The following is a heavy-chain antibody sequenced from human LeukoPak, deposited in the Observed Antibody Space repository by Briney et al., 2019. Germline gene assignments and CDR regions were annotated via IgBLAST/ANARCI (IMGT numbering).Heavy chain of an antibody. CDR1: GGSFSGYY. CDR3: ARNQKIVVVPAAIQRHYYYYSMDV. D-gene: IGHD2-2*02. J-gene: IGHJ6*02. V-gene: IGHV4-34*01. CDR2: INHSGST. Sequence: SETLSLTCAVYGGSFSGYYWSWIRQPPGKGLEWIGEINHSGSTNYNPSLKSRVTISVDTSKNQFSLKLSSVTAADTAVYYCARNQKIVVVPAAIQRHYYYYSMDVWGQGTTVTVSS.